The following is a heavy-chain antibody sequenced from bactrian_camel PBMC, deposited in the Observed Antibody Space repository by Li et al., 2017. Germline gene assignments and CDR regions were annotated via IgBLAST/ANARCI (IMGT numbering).Heavy chain of an antibody. CDR2: IFPGDGIT. Sequence: HVQLVESGGGSVQAGGSLKLSCVASGYIDSSGCMGWFRQAPGKEREGVATIFPGDGITNYADSVKGRFTISQDNAKNILYLRMNSLKPEDTAMYYCAANGPACVYGVSRADFLHRGRGTQVTVS. CDR1: GYIDSSGC. D-gene: IGHD6*01. V-gene: IGHV3S54*01. J-gene: IGHJ4*01. CDR3: AANGPACVYGVSRADFLH.